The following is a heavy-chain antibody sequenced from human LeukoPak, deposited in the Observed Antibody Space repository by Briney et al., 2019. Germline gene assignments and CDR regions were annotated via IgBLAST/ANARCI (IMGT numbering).Heavy chain of an antibody. CDR1: GGSISSYY. CDR2: IYYSGST. V-gene: IGHV4-59*12. CDR3: ARVQSRLSWFGP. Sequence: SETLSLTCTVSGGSISSYYWSWIRQPPGKGLEWIGYIYYSGSTYYNPSLKSRVTISVDTSKNQFSLKLSSVTAADTAVYYCARVQSRLSWFGPWGQGTLVTVSS. J-gene: IGHJ5*02.